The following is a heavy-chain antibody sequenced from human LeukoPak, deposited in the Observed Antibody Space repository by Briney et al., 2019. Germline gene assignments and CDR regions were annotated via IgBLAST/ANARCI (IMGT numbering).Heavy chain of an antibody. Sequence: PGGSLRLSCAASGFTFNNYEMNWVRQAPGKGLEWVSAISGSGGSTYYADSVKGRFTISRDNSKNTLYLQMNSLRAEDTAVYYCAKTMGLYYYDSSAQRDYWGQGTLVTVSS. CDR1: GFTFNNYE. V-gene: IGHV3-23*01. CDR2: ISGSGGST. J-gene: IGHJ4*02. D-gene: IGHD3-22*01. CDR3: AKTMGLYYYDSSAQRDY.